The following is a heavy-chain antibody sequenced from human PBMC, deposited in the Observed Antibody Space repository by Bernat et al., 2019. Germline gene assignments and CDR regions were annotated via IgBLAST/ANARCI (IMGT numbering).Heavy chain of an antibody. J-gene: IGHJ5*02. Sequence: EVQLVESGGGLVQPGGSLRLSCAGSGFNFSNYWMSWVRQAPGKGLEWVANIDQNGSDKFYVASVKGRFTVSRDNAKNSLYLQMNSLRVEDTAFYYCAREHRGGYSYNWFDPWGQGTLVTVSS. CDR2: IDQNGSDK. CDR1: GFNFSNYW. V-gene: IGHV3-7*03. CDR3: AREHRGGYSYNWFDP. D-gene: IGHD5-18*01.